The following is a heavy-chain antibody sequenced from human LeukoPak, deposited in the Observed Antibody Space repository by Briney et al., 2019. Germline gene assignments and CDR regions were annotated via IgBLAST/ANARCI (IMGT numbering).Heavy chain of an antibody. Sequence: PGGSLRLSCAASGFTFTYAWMSWVRQAPGKGLEWVGRIKTKTDGGTTDYAAPVKGRFTISRDDLKNTVYLQMNSLKTEDTAVYYCIIRHYHESNYKGYWGQGTLVTVSS. CDR1: GFTFTYAW. D-gene: IGHD3-22*01. V-gene: IGHV3-15*01. CDR3: IIRHYHESNYKGY. CDR2: IKTKTDGGTT. J-gene: IGHJ4*02.